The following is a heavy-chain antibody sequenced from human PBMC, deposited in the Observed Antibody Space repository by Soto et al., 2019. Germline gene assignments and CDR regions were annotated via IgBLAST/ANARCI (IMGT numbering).Heavy chain of an antibody. V-gene: IGHV1-46*01. CDR1: GYTLTSYY. Sequence: ASVKVSCKASGYTLTSYYMHWVRQAPGQGLEWMGIINPSGGSTTYEQKFQGRVTMTRDTSTSTVYMELSSLRSEDTAVYYCARDKPPDITIFGAGDDYYYGMDVWGQGTTVTVSS. D-gene: IGHD3-3*01. CDR3: ARDKPPDITIFGAGDDYYYGMDV. CDR2: INPSGGST. J-gene: IGHJ6*02.